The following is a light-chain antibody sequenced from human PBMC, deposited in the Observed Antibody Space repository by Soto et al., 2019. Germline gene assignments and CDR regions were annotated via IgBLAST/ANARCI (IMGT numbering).Light chain of an antibody. CDR2: GAS. V-gene: IGKV3D-15*01. CDR1: HSVGSN. CDR3: QQYDTYSPT. J-gene: IGKJ1*01. Sequence: PGERATLSCRASHSVGSNLAWYQQKPGQAPRLLIYGASNTATGIPARFSGSGSGAGFTLTISRLEPEDFATYYCQQYDTYSPTFGQGTKVEIK.